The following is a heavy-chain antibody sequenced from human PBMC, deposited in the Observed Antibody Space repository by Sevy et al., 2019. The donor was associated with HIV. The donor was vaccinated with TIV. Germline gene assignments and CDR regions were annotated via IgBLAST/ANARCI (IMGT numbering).Heavy chain of an antibody. CDR3: ARGPGSWRKKYYYYYMDV. J-gene: IGHJ6*03. D-gene: IGHD6-13*01. Sequence: ASVKVSCKASGGTFCSYAISWVRQAPGQGLEWMGGMIPIFGTANYAQKFQGRVTITADKSTSTAYMELSSLRSEDTAVYYCARGPGSWRKKYYYYYMDVWGKGTTVTVSS. CDR2: MIPIFGTA. CDR1: GGTFCSYA. V-gene: IGHV1-69*06.